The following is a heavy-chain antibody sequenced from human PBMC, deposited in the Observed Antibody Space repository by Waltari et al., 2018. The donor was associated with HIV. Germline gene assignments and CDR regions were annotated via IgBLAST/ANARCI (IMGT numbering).Heavy chain of an antibody. Sequence: EVQLVASGGGLVQPAGYLRLSLAASGFTDRRHSMSGVRQAPGKGLEWVSVIYSGGSTYYADFVKGRFTISRDNSKNTLYLQMNSLRAEDTAVYYCASIAYCGGDCYPRGMDVWGQGTTVTVSS. J-gene: IGHJ6*02. V-gene: IGHV3-66*01. CDR2: IYSGGST. CDR1: GFTDRRHS. CDR3: ASIAYCGGDCYPRGMDV. D-gene: IGHD2-21*02.